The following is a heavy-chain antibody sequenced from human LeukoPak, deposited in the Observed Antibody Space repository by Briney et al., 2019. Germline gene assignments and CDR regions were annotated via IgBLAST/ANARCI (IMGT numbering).Heavy chain of an antibody. CDR3: ASQLRYFDWLFDP. V-gene: IGHV3-66*04. D-gene: IGHD3-9*01. CDR2: IYSGGST. J-gene: IGHJ5*02. Sequence: PGRSLRLSCAASGFTVSSNYMSWVRQAPGRGLEWVSVIYSGGSTYYADSVKGRFTISRDNSKNTLYLQMNSLRAEDTAVYYCASQLRYFDWLFDPWGQGTLVTVSS. CDR1: GFTVSSNY.